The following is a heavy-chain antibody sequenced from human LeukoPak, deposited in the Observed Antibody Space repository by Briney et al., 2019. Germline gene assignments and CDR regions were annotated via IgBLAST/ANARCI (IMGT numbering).Heavy chain of an antibody. Sequence: QPGGSLRLSCAASGFTFSSYGMHWVRQAPGKGLEWVAVISYDGSNKYYADSVKGRFTIPRDNSKNTLYLQMNSLRAEDTAVYYCAKDRRGFLIAPTIDGMDVWGQGTTVTVSS. CDR3: AKDRRGFLIAPTIDGMDV. V-gene: IGHV3-30*18. CDR2: ISYDGSNK. D-gene: IGHD2-21*01. J-gene: IGHJ6*02. CDR1: GFTFSSYG.